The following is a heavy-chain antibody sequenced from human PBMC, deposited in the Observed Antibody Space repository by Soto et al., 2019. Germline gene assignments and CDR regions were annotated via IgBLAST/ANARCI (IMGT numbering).Heavy chain of an antibody. CDR3: ARGRYGDY. D-gene: IGHD4-17*01. CDR1: GYIFTSYG. CDR2: ISAHNGKT. J-gene: IGHJ4*02. Sequence: QAHLVQSGPEVKKPGASVKVSCKGSGYIFTSYGIAWVRQAPGQGLEWMGWISAHNGKTEYAQKFQGRVTVTRATSTSTAYLELRSLRSDDTALYFWARGRYGDYWGQGALVTVSS. V-gene: IGHV1-18*01.